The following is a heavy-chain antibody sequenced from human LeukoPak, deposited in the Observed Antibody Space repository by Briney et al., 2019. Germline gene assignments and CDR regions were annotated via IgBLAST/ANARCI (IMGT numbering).Heavy chain of an antibody. CDR3: ARLGENYFGSGSYYGPPYYYYGMDV. V-gene: IGHV4-39*01. CDR1: SGSISSSSYY. CDR2: IYYSGSS. J-gene: IGHJ6*02. D-gene: IGHD3-10*01. Sequence: SETLSLTCTGSSGSISSSSYYWGWIRQPPGKGLEWIGSIYYSGSSYYNPSLKSRVTISVDTSNHQFSLRLSSVTAADTAVYYCARLGENYFGSGSYYGPPYYYYGMDVWGQGTTVTVSS.